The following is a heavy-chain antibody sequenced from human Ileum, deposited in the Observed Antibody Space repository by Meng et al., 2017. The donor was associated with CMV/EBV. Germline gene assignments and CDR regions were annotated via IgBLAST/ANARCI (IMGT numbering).Heavy chain of an antibody. CDR1: GFTFSSFW. Sequence: LSCAASGFTFSSFWMHWVRQVQGKGLVWVSRIIYDGSATIYADSVKGRFTISRDNAKNTLYLQMNSLRVEDTAVYYCARGTWRYFDLWGRGTLVTVSS. CDR2: IIYDGSAT. V-gene: IGHV3-74*01. D-gene: IGHD5-12*01. CDR3: ARGTWRYFDL. J-gene: IGHJ2*01.